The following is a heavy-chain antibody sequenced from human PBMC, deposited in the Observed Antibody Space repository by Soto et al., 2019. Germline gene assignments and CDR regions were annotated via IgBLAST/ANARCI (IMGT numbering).Heavy chain of an antibody. J-gene: IGHJ4*02. CDR1: GFTFSSYA. V-gene: IGHV3-30-3*01. CDR2: ISYDGSNK. D-gene: IGHD3-22*01. CDR3: ARAEITMIVVAPDY. Sequence: GGSLRLSCAASGFTFSSYAMHWVRQAPGKGLEWVAVISYDGSNKYYADSVKGRFTISRDNSKNTLYLQMNSLRAEDTAVYYCARAEITMIVVAPDYWGQGTLVTVSS.